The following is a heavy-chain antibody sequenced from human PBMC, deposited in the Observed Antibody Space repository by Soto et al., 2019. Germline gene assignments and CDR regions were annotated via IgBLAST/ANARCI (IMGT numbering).Heavy chain of an antibody. CDR2: IIPIFGTA. CDR3: ARAIQYYYDSSGYYYYYGMDV. J-gene: IGHJ6*02. Sequence: SVKVSCKASGGTFSSYAISWVRQAPGQGLEWMGGIIPIFGTANYAQKFQGRVTITADESTSTAYMELSSLRSEDTAVYYCARAIQYYYDSSGYYYYYGMDVWGQGTTVTVSS. CDR1: GGTFSSYA. D-gene: IGHD3-22*01. V-gene: IGHV1-69*13.